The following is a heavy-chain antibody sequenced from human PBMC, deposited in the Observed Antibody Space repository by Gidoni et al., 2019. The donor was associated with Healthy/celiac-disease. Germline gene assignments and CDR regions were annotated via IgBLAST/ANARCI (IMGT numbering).Heavy chain of an antibody. J-gene: IGHJ3*02. D-gene: IGHD2-2*01. Sequence: QVQLVQSGAEVKKPGASVKVSCKASGYTFTSYDINWVRQATGQGREWMGWRNPNSGNTGYAQKFQGRVTMTRNTSISTAYMELSSLRSEDTAVYYCASPLGYCSSTSCSDAFDIWGQGTMVTVSS. CDR3: ASPLGYCSSTSCSDAFDI. CDR2: RNPNSGNT. CDR1: GYTFTSYD. V-gene: IGHV1-8*01.